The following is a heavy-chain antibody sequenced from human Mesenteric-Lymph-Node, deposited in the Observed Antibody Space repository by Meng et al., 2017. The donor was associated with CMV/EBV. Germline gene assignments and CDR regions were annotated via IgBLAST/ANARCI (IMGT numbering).Heavy chain of an antibody. D-gene: IGHD6-19*01. J-gene: IGHJ4*02. V-gene: IGHV3-74*03. CDR1: GFSFSGYW. Sequence: GGSLRLSCVVSGFSFSGYWMHWVRQAPGKGLDWVARINSEGSDTVYADSVKGRFTISRDNSKNTLYLQMNSLRAEDTAVYYCAKGALTPYSSGWEDLDYWGQGTLVTVSS. CDR3: AKGALTPYSSGWEDLDY. CDR2: INSEGSDT.